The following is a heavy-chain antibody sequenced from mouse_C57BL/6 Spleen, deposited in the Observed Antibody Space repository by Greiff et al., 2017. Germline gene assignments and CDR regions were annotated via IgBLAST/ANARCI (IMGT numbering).Heavy chain of an antibody. V-gene: IGHV1-82*01. CDR2: IYPGDGDT. Sequence: VQLQQSGPELVKPGASVKISCKASGYAFSSSWMNWVKQRPGKGLEWIGRIYPGDGDTNYNGKFKGKATLTADKSSSTAYMQLSSLTSEDSAVYFCARRYYGSRYFDYWGQGTTLTVSS. J-gene: IGHJ2*01. CDR3: ARRYYGSRYFDY. CDR1: GYAFSSSW. D-gene: IGHD1-1*01.